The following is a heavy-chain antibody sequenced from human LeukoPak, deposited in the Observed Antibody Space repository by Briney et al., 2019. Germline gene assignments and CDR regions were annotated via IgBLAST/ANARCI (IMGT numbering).Heavy chain of an antibody. CDR1: GYTFTIYG. CDR2: ISAYNSNT. Sequence: ASVTVSCMASGYTFTIYGISWVRQAPGQGLEWMGWISAYNSNTNYAQKLQGRVTMTTDTSTSTAYMELRSLRSDDTAVYYCARVPTMIVVKAWFDPWGQGTLVTVSS. V-gene: IGHV1-18*01. J-gene: IGHJ5*02. D-gene: IGHD3-22*01. CDR3: ARVPTMIVVKAWFDP.